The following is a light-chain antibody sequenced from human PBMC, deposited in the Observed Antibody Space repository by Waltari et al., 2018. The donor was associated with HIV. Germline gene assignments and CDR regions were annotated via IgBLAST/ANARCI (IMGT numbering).Light chain of an antibody. J-gene: IGKJ5*01. CDR2: KTS. CDR3: QQYKSYSLP. CDR1: QNVDNW. V-gene: IGKV1-5*03. Sequence: IQMTQSPSTLSASVGYRVIITCRSSQNVDNWLAWYQQRPGSAPKVLIYKTSTLQTGVPSRFSGSGSGTEFSLTISSLQPDDFETYYCQQYKSYSLPLGQGTRLEIK.